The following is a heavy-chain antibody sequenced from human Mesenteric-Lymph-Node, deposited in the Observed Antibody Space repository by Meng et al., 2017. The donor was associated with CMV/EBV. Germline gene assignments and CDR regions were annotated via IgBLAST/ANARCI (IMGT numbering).Heavy chain of an antibody. Sequence: SETLSLTCAVYGGSFSVYYWSWIRQLPGKGLEWIGEINHSGSTNYNPSLKSRVTISVDTSKNQFSLKLSSVTAADTAVYYCARGLSLRGDTDYWGQGTLVTVSS. CDR3: ARGLSLRGDTDY. CDR2: INHSGST. D-gene: IGHD3-10*01. CDR1: GGSFSVYY. V-gene: IGHV4-34*01. J-gene: IGHJ4*02.